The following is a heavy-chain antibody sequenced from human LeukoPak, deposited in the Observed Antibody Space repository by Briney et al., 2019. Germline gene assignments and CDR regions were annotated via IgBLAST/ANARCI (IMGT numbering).Heavy chain of an antibody. J-gene: IGHJ5*02. CDR3: AKDRGDSSGFYSIWFDP. Sequence: GGSLRLSCAASGFTFSSYAMSRVRQAPGKGLEWVSTISGSGGSTYYADSVKGRFTISRDNSKNTLHLQMNSLRAEDTAVYYCAKDRGDSSGFYSIWFDPWGQGTLVTVSS. D-gene: IGHD3-22*01. CDR1: GFTFSSYA. V-gene: IGHV3-23*01. CDR2: ISGSGGST.